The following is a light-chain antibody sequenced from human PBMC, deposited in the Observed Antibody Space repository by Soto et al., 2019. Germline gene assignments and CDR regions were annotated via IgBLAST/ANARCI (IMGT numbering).Light chain of an antibody. J-gene: IGLJ2*01. CDR3: QSYDSSLTGGI. V-gene: IGLV1-40*01. CDR1: SSNIGAGYD. CDR2: SNN. Sequence: QPVLTQPPSVSGAPGQSVTISCTGSSSNIGAGYDVHWYQQLPGTAPKLLIYSNNNRPSGVPDRFSGFKSGTSASLAITGLQAEDEADYYCQSYDSSLTGGIFGGGTKLTVL.